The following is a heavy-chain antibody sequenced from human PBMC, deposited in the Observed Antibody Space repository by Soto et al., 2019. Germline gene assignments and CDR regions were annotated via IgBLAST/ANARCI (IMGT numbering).Heavy chain of an antibody. CDR2: MNPNSGNT. CDR3: ARVPTQVHYYYYMDV. V-gene: IGHV1-8*01. CDR1: GYTFTSYD. J-gene: IGHJ6*03. Sequence: GASVKVSCKASGYTFTSYDINWVRQATGQGLEWMGWMNPNSGNTGYAQKFQGRVTKTRNTSISTAYMELSSLRSEGTAVYYCARVPTQVHYYYYMDVWGKGTTVTVSS.